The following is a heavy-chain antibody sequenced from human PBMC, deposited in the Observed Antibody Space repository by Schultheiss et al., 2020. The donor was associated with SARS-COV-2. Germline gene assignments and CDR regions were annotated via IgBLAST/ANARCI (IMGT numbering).Heavy chain of an antibody. CDR1: GGTFSSYA. D-gene: IGHD4/OR15-4a*01. CDR2: IIPMYGRT. V-gene: IGHV1-69*01. CDR3: ARGGVDYSDEFDY. J-gene: IGHJ4*02. Sequence: GGSLRLSCKASGGTFSSYAISWVRQAPGQGLKWMGGIIPMYGRTNYAQKFQGRVTITADESTSTAYMELSSLRSEDTAVYYCARGGVDYSDEFDYWGQGTLVTVSS.